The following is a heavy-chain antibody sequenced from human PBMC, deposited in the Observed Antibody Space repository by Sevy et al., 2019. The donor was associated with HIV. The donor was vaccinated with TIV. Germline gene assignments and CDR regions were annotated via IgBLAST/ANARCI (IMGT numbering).Heavy chain of an antibody. V-gene: IGHV3-23*01. Sequence: GGSLRLSCAASGFIFRSYVMSWVRQAPGKGLEWVSTISGSGGSTYYADSVKGRFTISIDNFKNTLYLEMNSLRAEDTAVYYCEGIVTAGRDYWGQGTLVTVSS. D-gene: IGHD6-13*01. CDR2: ISGSGGST. CDR3: EGIVTAGRDY. CDR1: GFIFRSYV. J-gene: IGHJ4*02.